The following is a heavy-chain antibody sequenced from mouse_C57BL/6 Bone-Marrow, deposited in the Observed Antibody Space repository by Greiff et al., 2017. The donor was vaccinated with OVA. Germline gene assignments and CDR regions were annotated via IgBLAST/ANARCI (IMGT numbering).Heavy chain of an antibody. CDR3: ARGRDYGYGEYAMDY. CDR2: IHPNSGST. CDR1: GYTFTSSW. V-gene: IGHV1-64*01. Sequence: VQLQQPGAELVKPGASVKLSCKASGYTFTSSWMHWVKQRPGQGLEWIGMIHPNSGSTNYNEKFKSKATLTVDKSSSTAYMQLSSLTAEDFAVYYCARGRDYGYGEYAMDYWGQGTSVTVSS. D-gene: IGHD2-2*01. J-gene: IGHJ4*01.